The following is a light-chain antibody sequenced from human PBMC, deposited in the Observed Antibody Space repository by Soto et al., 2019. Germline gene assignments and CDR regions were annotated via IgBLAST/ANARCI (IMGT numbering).Light chain of an antibody. Sequence: QSALTQPASVSGSPGQSITISCTGTSRDVGGYNYVSWYQQHPGKAPKLMIYEVSHRPSGVSNRFSGSKSGNTASLTISGRQAEDEADYFCNSYGSTSARYVFGTGTKLTVL. CDR2: EVS. CDR1: SRDVGGYNY. J-gene: IGLJ1*01. CDR3: NSYGSTSARYV. V-gene: IGLV2-14*01.